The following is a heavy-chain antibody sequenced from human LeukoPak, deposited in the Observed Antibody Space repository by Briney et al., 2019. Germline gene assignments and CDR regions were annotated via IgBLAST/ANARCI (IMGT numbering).Heavy chain of an antibody. CDR2: IYYSGST. Sequence: SETLSLTCTVSGGSISSYYWSWIRQPPGKGLEWIGYIYYSGSTNYNPSLESRVTISVDTSKNQFSLKLSSVTAADTAVYYCARGGIVATIPDFDYWGQGTLVTVSS. CDR3: ARGGIVATIPDFDY. J-gene: IGHJ4*02. CDR1: GGSISSYY. V-gene: IGHV4-59*01. D-gene: IGHD5-12*01.